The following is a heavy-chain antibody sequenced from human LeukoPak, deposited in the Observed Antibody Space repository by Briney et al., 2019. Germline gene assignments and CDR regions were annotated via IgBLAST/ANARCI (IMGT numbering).Heavy chain of an antibody. D-gene: IGHD3-10*01. J-gene: IGHJ1*01. CDR1: GFAFDSEA. CDR3: ARERAPRGFGELLSAEYFQH. Sequence: PGGSLRLSCAVSGFAFDSEAMSWVRQAPGKGLEWVSVIYSGDNTYYADSVKGRFTISRDISKNTLYLQMNSLRAEDTAVYYCARERAPRGFGELLSAEYFQHWGQGTLVTVSS. CDR2: IYSGDNT. V-gene: IGHV3-66*01.